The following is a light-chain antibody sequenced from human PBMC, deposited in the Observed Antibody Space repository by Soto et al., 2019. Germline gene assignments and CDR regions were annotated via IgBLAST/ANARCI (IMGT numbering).Light chain of an antibody. Sequence: EIVWTQSPATLSLSPGERATLSCRASQSVSSNLAWYQQKPGQAPRLLIYGASTRATGIPARFSGSGPGTEFTLTISSLQSEDFAVYYCQQYNNWPRTFGQGTKVDIK. J-gene: IGKJ1*01. CDR3: QQYNNWPRT. CDR2: GAS. V-gene: IGKV3-15*01. CDR1: QSVSSN.